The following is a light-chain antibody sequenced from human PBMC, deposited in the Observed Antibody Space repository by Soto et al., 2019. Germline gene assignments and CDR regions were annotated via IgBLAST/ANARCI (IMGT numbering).Light chain of an antibody. V-gene: IGKV1-39*01. Sequence: DIQMTQSPSSLSASVGDRVTITCRANQSISSYLNWYQQKPGKAPKLLIYAASTLQRGVSSRFSGSGSGTDFTLTIRSLQLDDFATYYCQQSYRTPYPFGQGTKWISN. CDR3: QQSYRTPYP. CDR1: QSISSY. CDR2: AAS. J-gene: IGKJ2*01.